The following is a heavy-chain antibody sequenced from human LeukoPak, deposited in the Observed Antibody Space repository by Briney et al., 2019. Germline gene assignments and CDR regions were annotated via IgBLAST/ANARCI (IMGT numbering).Heavy chain of an antibody. CDR3: ARAGTPPYYYYGMDV. Sequence: SETLSLTCAVSGGSISSSNWWSWVRQPPGKGLEWIGEIYHSGSTNYNPPLKSRVTISVDKSKNQFSLKLSSVTAADTAVYYCARAGTPPYYYYGMDVWGQGTTVTVSS. CDR2: IYHSGST. CDR1: GGSISSSNW. D-gene: IGHD2-15*01. V-gene: IGHV4-4*02. J-gene: IGHJ6*02.